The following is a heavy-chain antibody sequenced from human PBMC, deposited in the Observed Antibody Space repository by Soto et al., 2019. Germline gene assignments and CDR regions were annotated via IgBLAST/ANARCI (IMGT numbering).Heavy chain of an antibody. Sequence: QVQLVESGGGVVQPGRSLRLSCAASGFTFSSYAMHWVRQAPGKGLEWVAVISYDGSNKYYADSVKGRFTISRDNSKNTLYLQMNSLRAEDTAVYYCARETSIEARSWFDPWGQGTLVTVSS. V-gene: IGHV3-30-3*01. J-gene: IGHJ5*02. CDR3: ARETSIEARSWFDP. D-gene: IGHD6-6*01. CDR2: ISYDGSNK. CDR1: GFTFSSYA.